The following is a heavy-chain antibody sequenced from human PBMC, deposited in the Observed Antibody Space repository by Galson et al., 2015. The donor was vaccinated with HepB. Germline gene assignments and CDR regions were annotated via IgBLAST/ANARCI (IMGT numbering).Heavy chain of an antibody. Sequence: SVKVSCKASGGTFSSYAISWVRQAPGQGLEWMGGIIPIFGTANYAQKFQGRVTITADESTSTAYMELSSLRSEDTAVYYCARDPGFWSSPLHLANYGMDVWGQGTTVTVSS. CDR2: IIPIFGTA. J-gene: IGHJ6*02. V-gene: IGHV1-69*13. CDR3: ARDPGFWSSPLHLANYGMDV. CDR1: GGTFSSYA. D-gene: IGHD3-3*01.